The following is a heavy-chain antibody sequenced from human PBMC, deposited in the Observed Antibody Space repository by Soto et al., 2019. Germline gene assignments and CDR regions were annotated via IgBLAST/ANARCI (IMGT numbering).Heavy chain of an antibody. CDR2: INPSGGSP. CDR3: AGVYCGGGSCYGIDS. V-gene: IGHV1-46*01. D-gene: IGHD2-15*01. CDR1: GYTFTSDY. Sequence: QVQLVQSGAEVKKPGASVKVSCKASGYTFTSDYMHWVRQAPGQGLEWMGIINPSGGSPSYAQKFPGRVTMNRDTSTSTVYMELIGLRSEDTAVYYCAGVYCGGGSCYGIDSWGQGTLVTVSS. J-gene: IGHJ4*02.